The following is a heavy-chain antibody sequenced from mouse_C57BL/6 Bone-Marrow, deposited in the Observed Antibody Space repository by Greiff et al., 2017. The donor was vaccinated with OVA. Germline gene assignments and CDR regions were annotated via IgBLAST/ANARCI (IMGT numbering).Heavy chain of an antibody. CDR2: IWSGGST. J-gene: IGHJ3*01. V-gene: IGHV2-2*01. CDR3: ASYYDGYLAY. CDR1: GFSLTSYG. Sequence: QVTLKESGPGLVQPSQSLSITCTVSGFSLTSYGVHWVRQSPGKGLEWLGVIWSGGSTDYNAAFISRLSISKDNSKSQVFFKMNSLQADDTAIYYCASYYDGYLAYWGQGTLVTVSA. D-gene: IGHD2-3*01.